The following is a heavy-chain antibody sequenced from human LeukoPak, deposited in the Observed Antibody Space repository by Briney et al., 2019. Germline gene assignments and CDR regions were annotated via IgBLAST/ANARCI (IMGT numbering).Heavy chain of an antibody. CDR1: GFTFSSYS. CDR3: ARGPYYDFWSGYYAVLEGIGWFDP. J-gene: IGHJ5*02. CDR2: ISSSSSYI. Sequence: PGGSLRLSCAASGFTFSSYSMNWVRQAPGKGLEWVSSISSSSSYIYYADSVKGRFTISRDNAKNSLYLQMNSLRAEDTAVYYCARGPYYDFWSGYYAVLEGIGWFDPWGQGTLVTVSS. D-gene: IGHD3-3*01. V-gene: IGHV3-21*01.